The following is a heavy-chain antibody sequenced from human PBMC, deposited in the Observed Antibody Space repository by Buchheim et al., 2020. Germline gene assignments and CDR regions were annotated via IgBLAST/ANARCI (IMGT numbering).Heavy chain of an antibody. V-gene: IGHV3-53*01. J-gene: IGHJ4*02. D-gene: IGHD6-13*01. Sequence: EVQLVESGGGLIQPGGSLRLSCVASAFTVSSNYMSWVRQAPGKGLEWVSVIYSGGTTYYAGSVKGRFTISRDNSKNTLYLQMNSLRAEDTAVYYCAKGEETILAAGMKVGEHYWGQGTL. CDR3: AKGEETILAAGMKVGEHY. CDR1: AFTVSSNY. CDR2: IYSGGTT.